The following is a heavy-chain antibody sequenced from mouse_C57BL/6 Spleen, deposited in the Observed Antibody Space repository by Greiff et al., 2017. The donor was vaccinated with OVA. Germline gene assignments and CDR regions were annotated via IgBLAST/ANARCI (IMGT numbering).Heavy chain of an antibody. CDR2: IVPNSGGT. CDR3: ARGGNYYAMDD. D-gene: IGHD2-1*01. CDR1: GYTFTSYW. J-gene: IGHJ4*01. Sequence: QVQLQQPGAELVKPGASVKLSCKASGYTFTSYWMHWVKQRPGRGLEWIGRIVPNSGGTKYNEKFKSKATLTVDKPSSTAYMQLSSLTSEDAAVYYCARGGNYYAMDDWGKGTSVTVSS. V-gene: IGHV1-72*01.